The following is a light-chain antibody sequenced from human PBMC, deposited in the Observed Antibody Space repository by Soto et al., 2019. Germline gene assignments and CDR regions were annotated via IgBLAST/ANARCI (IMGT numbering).Light chain of an antibody. Sequence: EIVSTQSPGILSLSPGERASHSCGASQSITSSFLAWYEQKPGQAPRLLIYGASSRATGIPDRFSGTGSETDFTLTINRLEPEDFAVYYCQQYENSPITFGQGTRLEIK. V-gene: IGKV3-20*01. J-gene: IGKJ5*01. CDR2: GAS. CDR1: QSITSSF. CDR3: QQYENSPIT.